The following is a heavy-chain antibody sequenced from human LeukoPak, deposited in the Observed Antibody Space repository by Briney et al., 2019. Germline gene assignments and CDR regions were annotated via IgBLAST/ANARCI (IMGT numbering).Heavy chain of an antibody. CDR1: GFTFSSYA. CDR2: ISYDGSNK. CDR3: ARGPQVYYDILTGYSRTDYYYYGMDV. J-gene: IGHJ6*02. V-gene: IGHV3-30*04. D-gene: IGHD3-9*01. Sequence: GSLRLSCAASGFTFSSYAMHWVRQAPGKGLEGVAVISYDGSNKYYADSVKGRFTISRDNSKNTLYLQMNSLRAEDTAVYYCARGPQVYYDILTGYSRTDYYYYGMDVWGQGTTVTVSS.